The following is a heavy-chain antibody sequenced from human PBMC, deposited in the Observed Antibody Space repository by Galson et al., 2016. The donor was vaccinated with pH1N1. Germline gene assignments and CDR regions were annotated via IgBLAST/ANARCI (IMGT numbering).Heavy chain of an antibody. J-gene: IGHJ1*01. D-gene: IGHD2-8*02. CDR1: GYTLTEVS. V-gene: IGHV1-24*01. CDR2: FAPEEGET. Sequence: SVKVSCKVFGYTLTEVSMHWVRQAPGKGLEWMGGFAPEEGETIYAQKFQNRVIMTEDKSTDTAYLALNSLRSEDTAMYYCAAAYGSGDAWWEHGGQGTLLTVSA. CDR3: AAAYGSGDAWWEH.